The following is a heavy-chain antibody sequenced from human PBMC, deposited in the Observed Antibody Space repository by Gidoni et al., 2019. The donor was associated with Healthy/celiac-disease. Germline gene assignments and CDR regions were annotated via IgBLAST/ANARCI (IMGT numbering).Heavy chain of an antibody. CDR3: ASVSYGDYLFDY. Sequence: QVQLQESGPGLVKPSETLSLTCTVSGYSISSGYYWGWIRQPPGKGLEWIGSSYHSGSTYYNPSLKSRVTIAVDTSKNQFSLKLSSVTAADTAVYYCASVSYGDYLFDYWGQGTLVTVSS. CDR2: SYHSGST. CDR1: GYSISSGYY. D-gene: IGHD4-17*01. V-gene: IGHV4-38-2*02. J-gene: IGHJ4*02.